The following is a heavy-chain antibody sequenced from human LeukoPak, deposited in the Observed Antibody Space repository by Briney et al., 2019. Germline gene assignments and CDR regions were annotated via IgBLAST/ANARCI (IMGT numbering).Heavy chain of an antibody. CDR3: ARVFLGAKVRDWFDP. Sequence: ASVKVSCKASGYTFTSYGISWVRQAPGQGPEWMGWISAYNGNTNYAQKLQGRVTMTTDTSTSTAYMELRSLRSDDTAVYYCARVFLGAKVRDWFDPWGQGTLVTVSS. CDR2: ISAYNGNT. D-gene: IGHD1-26*01. V-gene: IGHV1-18*01. CDR1: GYTFTSYG. J-gene: IGHJ5*02.